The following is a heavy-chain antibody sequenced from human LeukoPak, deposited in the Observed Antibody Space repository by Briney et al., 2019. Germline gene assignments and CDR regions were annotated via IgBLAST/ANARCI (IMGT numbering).Heavy chain of an antibody. D-gene: IGHD2-2*02. CDR2: INPSGGST. CDR3: ARDTIGYCSSTSCHKLDY. J-gene: IGHJ4*02. V-gene: IGHV1-46*01. CDR1: GYTFTSYY. Sequence: ASVNVSCTASGYTFTSYYMHWVRQAPGQGLEWMGIINPSGGSTSYAQKFQGRVTMTRDTSTSTVYMELSSLRSEDTAVYYCARDTIGYCSSTSCHKLDYWGQGTLVTVSS.